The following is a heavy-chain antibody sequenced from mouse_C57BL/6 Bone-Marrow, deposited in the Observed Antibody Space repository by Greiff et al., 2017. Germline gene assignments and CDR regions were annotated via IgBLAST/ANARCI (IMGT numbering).Heavy chain of an antibody. V-gene: IGHV2-4*01. J-gene: IGHJ3*01. D-gene: IGHD1-1*01. CDR1: GFSLTSYG. CDR2: IWSGGST. Sequence: QVQLKESGPGLVQPSQSLSITCTVSGFSLTSYGVHWVRQPPGQGLEWLGVIWSGGSTDYNAAFISRLGISKDNSKSQVFFKMNSEQADDTAIYCCAKSSLDGRFAYWGQGTLVTVSA. CDR3: AKSSLDGRFAY.